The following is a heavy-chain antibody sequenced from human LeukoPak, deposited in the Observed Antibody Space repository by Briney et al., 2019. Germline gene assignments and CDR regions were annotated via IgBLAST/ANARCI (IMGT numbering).Heavy chain of an antibody. Sequence: ASVKVSCKVSGYTLTELSMHWVRQAPGKGLEWMGGFDPEDGETIYAQKFQGRVTMTEDTSTDTAYMELSSLRSEDTDVYYCARFRPTVYGDYGDFDYWGQGTLVTVSS. CDR3: ARFRPTVYGDYGDFDY. J-gene: IGHJ4*02. V-gene: IGHV1-24*01. CDR2: FDPEDGET. D-gene: IGHD4-17*01. CDR1: GYTLTELS.